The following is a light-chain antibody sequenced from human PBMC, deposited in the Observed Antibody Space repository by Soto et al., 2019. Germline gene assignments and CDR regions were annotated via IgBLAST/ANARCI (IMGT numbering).Light chain of an antibody. J-gene: IGKJ4*01. Sequence: DIQMTPSPSSVSASVGDRVTITFRASQGISSWVGWYQQKPGRAPNLLIYDASSLQSGVPSRFSGSGSGTEFTLTISSLQPEDFATYYCQQANTFPLTFGGGTRWIS. V-gene: IGKV1-12*01. CDR1: QGISSW. CDR3: QQANTFPLT. CDR2: DAS.